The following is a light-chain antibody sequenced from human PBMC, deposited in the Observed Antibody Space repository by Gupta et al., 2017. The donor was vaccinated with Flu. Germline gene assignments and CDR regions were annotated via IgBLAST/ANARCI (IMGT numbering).Light chain of an antibody. Sequence: DLQMTQSPSSLSASVGDRVTITCRASQGISNYLAWYQQKPGKVPKLLIYGASTLHSGVPSRFSGSGSGTDFTLTIRILHPEDVATYYCQKDNSALLTFGQGTKVDIK. CDR2: GAS. V-gene: IGKV1-27*01. CDR1: QGISNY. J-gene: IGKJ3*01. CDR3: QKDNSALLT.